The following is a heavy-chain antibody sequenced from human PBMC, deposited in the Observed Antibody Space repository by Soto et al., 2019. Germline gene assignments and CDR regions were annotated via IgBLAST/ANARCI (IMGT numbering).Heavy chain of an antibody. D-gene: IGHD7-27*01. J-gene: IGHJ6*02. CDR2: IYHSGST. Sequence: PSETLSLTCAVSGGSISSGGYSWSWIRQPPGKGLEWIGYIYHSGSTYYNPSLKSRVTISVDRSKNQFSLKLSSVTAADTAVYYCARARANWGLYGMDVWGQETTLTVSS. CDR3: ARARANWGLYGMDV. V-gene: IGHV4-30-2*01. CDR1: GGSISSGGYS.